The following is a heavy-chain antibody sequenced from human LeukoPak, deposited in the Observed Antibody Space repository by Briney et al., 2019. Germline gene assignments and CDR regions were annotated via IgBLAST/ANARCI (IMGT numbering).Heavy chain of an antibody. CDR2: ISSSSSTI. CDR1: GFTFSSYS. Sequence: GGSLRLSCAASGFTFSSYSMNWVRQAPGKGLEWVSYISSSSSTIYYADSVKGRFTISRDNAKNSLYLQMNSLRAEDTAVYYCARPLTPRGDCSDYWGQGTLVTVSS. V-gene: IGHV3-48*01. CDR3: ARPLTPRGDCSDY. D-gene: IGHD2-15*01. J-gene: IGHJ4*02.